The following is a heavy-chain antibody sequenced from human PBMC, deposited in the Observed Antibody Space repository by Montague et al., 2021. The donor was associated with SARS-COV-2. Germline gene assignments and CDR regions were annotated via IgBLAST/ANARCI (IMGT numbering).Heavy chain of an antibody. CDR3: ARGVDTGVVTVTGGFDS. V-gene: IGHV4-61*02. CDR1: GGSISRGYYY. J-gene: IGHJ4*02. CDR2: IYRSGSP. Sequence: TRSLTCTVSGGSISRGYYYWSWIRLPAGKGLEWIGRIYRSGSPXYNPSLESRVALSVDTSRNQFSMKMTSVTAADTAMYYCARGVDTGVVTVTGGFDSWGQGTLVIVSS. D-gene: IGHD5-18*01.